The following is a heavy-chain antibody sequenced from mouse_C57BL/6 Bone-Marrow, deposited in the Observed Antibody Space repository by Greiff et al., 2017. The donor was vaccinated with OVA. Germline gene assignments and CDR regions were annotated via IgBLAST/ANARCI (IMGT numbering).Heavy chain of an antibody. Sequence: EVQLQQSGAELVRPGASVKLSCTASGFNIKDDYMHWVKQRPEQGLEWIGWIDPENGDTEYASKFQGKATITADTSSNTAYLQLSSLTSEDTAVYYCTKSLWPGSYWGQGTTLTVSS. CDR2: IDPENGDT. V-gene: IGHV14-4*01. J-gene: IGHJ2*01. CDR1: GFNIKDDY. CDR3: TKSLWPGSY.